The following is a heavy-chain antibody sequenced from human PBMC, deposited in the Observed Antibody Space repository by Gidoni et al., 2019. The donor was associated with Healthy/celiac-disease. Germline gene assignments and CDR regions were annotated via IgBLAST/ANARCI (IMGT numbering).Heavy chain of an antibody. Sequence: QVQLVQSGAEVKKPGSSGKVSCKASGGTFSSYAISWVRQAPGQGLEWMGGIIPIFGTANYAQKFQGRVTITADESTRTAYMELSSLRSEDTAVYYCARGWWELSYDAFDIWGQGTMVTVSS. J-gene: IGHJ3*02. CDR1: GGTFSSYA. D-gene: IGHD1-26*01. CDR3: ARGWWELSYDAFDI. V-gene: IGHV1-69*01. CDR2: IIPIFGTA.